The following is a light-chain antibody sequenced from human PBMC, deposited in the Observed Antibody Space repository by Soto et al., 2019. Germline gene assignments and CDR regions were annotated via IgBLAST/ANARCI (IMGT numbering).Light chain of an antibody. J-gene: IGLJ3*02. CDR1: SSDIGGYNF. CDR2: DVT. Sequence: QSALTQPAYVSGSPGQSITISCTGTSSDIGGYNFVSWYQQHPGNAPKLIIYDVTSRPSGVSNRFSGSKSGNAASLTISGLQAEDEALYYCNSYTTSGAVVFGGGTKLTVL. V-gene: IGLV2-14*03. CDR3: NSYTTSGAVV.